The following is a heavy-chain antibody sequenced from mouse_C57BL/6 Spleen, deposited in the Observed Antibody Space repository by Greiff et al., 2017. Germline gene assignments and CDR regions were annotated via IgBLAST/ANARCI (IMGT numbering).Heavy chain of an antibody. V-gene: IGHV1-61*01. CDR3: AILYDGYYVGAWFAY. Sequence: QVQLKQPGAELVRPGSSVKLSCKASGYTFTSYWMDWVKQRPGQGLEWIGNIYPSDSETYYNQKFKDKATLTVDKSSSTAYMQLSSLTSEDSAVYYGAILYDGYYVGAWFAYRGQGTLVTVSA. CDR2: IYPSDSET. J-gene: IGHJ3*01. CDR1: GYTFTSYW. D-gene: IGHD2-3*01.